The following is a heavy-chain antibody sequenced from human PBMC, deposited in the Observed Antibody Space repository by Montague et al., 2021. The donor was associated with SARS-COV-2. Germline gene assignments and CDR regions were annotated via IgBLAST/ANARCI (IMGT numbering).Heavy chain of an antibody. CDR2: ITTTGSTI. J-gene: IGHJ4*02. V-gene: IGHV3-11*01. CDR1: GFSFSDYY. Sequence: SLRLSCAASGFSFSDYYMNWIRQAPGKGLEWVSYITTTGSTIYYADSVKGRFTISRDNTKDSLFLQMNSLRVEDTAVYYCARGDPSSGSRTTFDVWGQGALVTVSS. D-gene: IGHD3-22*01. CDR3: ARGDPSSGSRTTFDV.